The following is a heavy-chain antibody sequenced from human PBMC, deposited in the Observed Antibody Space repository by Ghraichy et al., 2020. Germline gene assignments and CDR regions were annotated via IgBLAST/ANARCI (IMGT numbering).Heavy chain of an antibody. V-gene: IGHV3-74*01. D-gene: IGHD6-13*01. CDR2: INSDGSRT. J-gene: IGHJ4*02. CDR3: ARDYSSSWYQFDF. CDR1: GFTFSGYW. Sequence: GGSLRLSCAASGFTFSGYWMHWVRQAPGKGLVWVSRINSDGSRTAYADSVKGRFTISRDNAKNTLYLQMNSLRAEDTAVYYCARDYSSSWYQFDFWGQGTLVTVSS.